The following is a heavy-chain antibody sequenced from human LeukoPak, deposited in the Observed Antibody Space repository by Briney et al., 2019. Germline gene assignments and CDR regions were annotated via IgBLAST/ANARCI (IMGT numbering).Heavy chain of an antibody. CDR2: INPYTGGT. Sequence: ASVKVSCKASGYTFTDYSIHWVLQAPGQGLEWMGRINPYTGGTNYVQKYQGRVTMTRDTSITTAYMELSSLISDDTAVYYCATNMRVNAFDIWGQGTMVTVSS. J-gene: IGHJ3*02. CDR3: ATNMRVNAFDI. D-gene: IGHD3-22*01. V-gene: IGHV1-2*06. CDR1: GYTFTDYS.